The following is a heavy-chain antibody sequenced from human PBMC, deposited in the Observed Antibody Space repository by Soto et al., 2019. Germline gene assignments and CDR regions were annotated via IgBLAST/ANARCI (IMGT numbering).Heavy chain of an antibody. CDR2: IWYDGSNK. Sequence: GGSLRLSCAASGFTFSSYGMHWVRQAPGKGLEWVAVIWYDGSNKYYADSVKGRFTISRDNSKNTLYLQMNSLRAEDTAVYYCARDQNEAVAGLNYGMDVWGQGTTVTVSS. CDR1: GFTFSSYG. V-gene: IGHV3-33*01. D-gene: IGHD6-19*01. J-gene: IGHJ6*02. CDR3: ARDQNEAVAGLNYGMDV.